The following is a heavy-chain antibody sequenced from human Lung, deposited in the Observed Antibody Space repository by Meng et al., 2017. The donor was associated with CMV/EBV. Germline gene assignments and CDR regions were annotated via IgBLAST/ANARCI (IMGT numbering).Heavy chain of an antibody. CDR3: ASSIFGVVIISPLGY. J-gene: IGHJ4*02. Sequence: QVQLVQSGAEVRKPGSSVKVSCKASEGTFSSYTISWVRQAPGQGLEWMGRIIPILGIANYAQKFQGRVTITAEKSTSTAYMELSSLRSEDTAVYYCASSIFGVVIISPLGYWGQGTLVTVSS. CDR2: IIPILGIA. CDR1: EGTFSSYT. V-gene: IGHV1-69*02. D-gene: IGHD3-3*01.